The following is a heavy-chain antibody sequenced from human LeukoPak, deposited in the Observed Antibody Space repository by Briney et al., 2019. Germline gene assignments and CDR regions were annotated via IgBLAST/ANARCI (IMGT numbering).Heavy chain of an antibody. Sequence: SETLSLTCTVSSGSISSYYWSWIRQPAGKGLEWIGYIYYSGSTNYNPSLKSRVTISVDTSKNQFSLKLSSVTAADTAVYYCARDLQGRNDYWGQGTLVTVSS. V-gene: IGHV4-59*01. CDR3: ARDLQGRNDY. CDR2: IYYSGST. CDR1: SGSISSYY. J-gene: IGHJ4*02.